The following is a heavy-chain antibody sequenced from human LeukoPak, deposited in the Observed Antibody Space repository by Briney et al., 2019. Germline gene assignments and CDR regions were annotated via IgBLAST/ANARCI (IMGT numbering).Heavy chain of an antibody. CDR3: ARDDNDIFTGYFDS. D-gene: IGHD3-9*01. Sequence: SVKVSSKASQATYSHSAINWVRLAPGQGLEWMGGIIPMFDTAHYAEKFQGRVTISADESTNTVYMELRGLRSEDTAVYYCARDDNDIFTGYFDSWGQVTLVTVSS. V-gene: IGHV1-69*01. CDR2: IIPMFDTA. CDR1: QATYSHSA. J-gene: IGHJ5*01.